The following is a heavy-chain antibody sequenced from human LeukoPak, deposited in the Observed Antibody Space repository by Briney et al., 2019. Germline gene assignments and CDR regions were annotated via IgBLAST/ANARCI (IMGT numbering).Heavy chain of an antibody. D-gene: IGHD1-26*01. J-gene: IGHJ4*02. Sequence: LSCATFWMTWVRQVPGKGLESVANINREGNEKYYVDSVKGRFTISRDNAKNSVDLQMDSLRVEDTAVYYCARVGTWELQRVFDFWGQGTLVTVSS. CDR3: ARVGTWELQRVFDF. CDR2: INREGNEK. V-gene: IGHV3-7*01. CDR1: LSCATFW.